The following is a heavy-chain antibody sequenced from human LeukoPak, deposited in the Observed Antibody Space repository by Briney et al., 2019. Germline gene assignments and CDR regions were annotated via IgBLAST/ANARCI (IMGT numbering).Heavy chain of an antibody. Sequence: SETLSLTCTVSGGSISSSSYYWGWIRQPPGKGLEWIGSIYYSGSTYYNPSLKSRVTISVDTSKNQFSLKLGSVTAADTAVYYCVPTGPMTDAFDIWGQGTMVTVSS. CDR1: GGSISSSSYY. D-gene: IGHD3-22*01. J-gene: IGHJ3*02. CDR2: IYYSGST. CDR3: VPTGPMTDAFDI. V-gene: IGHV4-39*07.